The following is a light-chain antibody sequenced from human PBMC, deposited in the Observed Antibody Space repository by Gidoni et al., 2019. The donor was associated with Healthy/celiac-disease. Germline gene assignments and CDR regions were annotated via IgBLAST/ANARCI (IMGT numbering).Light chain of an antibody. CDR3: QVWDSSSDHVV. CDR1: NIGSKS. V-gene: IGLV3-21*02. CDR2: DDS. J-gene: IGLJ2*01. Sequence: SYVLTQPPSVSVAPGQTDRITCGGNNIGSKSVHWYQQKPGQAPVLFVYDDSERPSGIPARFSGSNSGNTATLTISRVEAVDEADYYCQVWDSSSDHVVVGGGTKLTVL.